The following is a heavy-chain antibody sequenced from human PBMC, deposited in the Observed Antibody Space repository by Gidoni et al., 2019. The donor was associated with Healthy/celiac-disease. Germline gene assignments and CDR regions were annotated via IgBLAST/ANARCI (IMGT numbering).Heavy chain of an antibody. J-gene: IGHJ4*02. D-gene: IGHD5-18*01. V-gene: IGHV3-23*01. CDR2: ISGSGGST. Sequence: EVQLLESGGGLVPTGGSLRLSCAAPGFPFSSYAIGWGRQAPGKGLEWVSAISGSGGSTYYADSVKGRFTISRDNSKNTLYLQMNSLRAEDTAVYYCAKAPTPAMVEDTAMVSWGQGTLVTVSS. CDR3: AKAPTPAMVEDTAMVS. CDR1: GFPFSSYA.